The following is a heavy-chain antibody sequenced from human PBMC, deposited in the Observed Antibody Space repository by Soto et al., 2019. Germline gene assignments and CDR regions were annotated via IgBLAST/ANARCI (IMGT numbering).Heavy chain of an antibody. CDR1: GYTFTNYG. D-gene: IGHD4-17*01. CDR3: ARDRGYGDDDY. Sequence: GASVKVSCKASGYTFTNYGVSWVRQAPGQGLEWMGWIGGYKGNTNYAQKLQGRVTMTTDTSTSTAYMELRSLRSDDTAVYYCARDRGYGDDDYWGQGTLVTVSS. V-gene: IGHV1-18*01. CDR2: IGGYKGNT. J-gene: IGHJ4*02.